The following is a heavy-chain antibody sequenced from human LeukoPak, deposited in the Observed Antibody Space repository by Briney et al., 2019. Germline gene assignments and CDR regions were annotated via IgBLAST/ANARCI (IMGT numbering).Heavy chain of an antibody. J-gene: IGHJ4*02. D-gene: IGHD6-19*01. Sequence: GGSLRLSCAASGFTFSSYSMNWVRQAPGKGLEWVSSISSSSSYIYYADSVKGRFTISRDNAKDSLYLQMNSLRAEDTAVYYCAAQGRYSSGRNRVDYWGQGTLVTVSS. CDR1: GFTFSSYS. CDR2: ISSSSSYI. V-gene: IGHV3-21*01. CDR3: AAQGRYSSGRNRVDY.